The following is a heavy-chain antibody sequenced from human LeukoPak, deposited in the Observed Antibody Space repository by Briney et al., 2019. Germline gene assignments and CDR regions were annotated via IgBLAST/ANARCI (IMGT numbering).Heavy chain of an antibody. CDR3: AKDPGY. CDR2: IFDAGNT. CDR1: GFTFSSYA. Sequence: SGGSLRLSCAASGFTFSSYAMNWVRQAPGKGLEWVSAIFDAGNTHYADSVKGRFTISRDNSKNTLYPQMNGLRVEDTAVYYCAKDPGYWGQGTLVTVSS. J-gene: IGHJ4*02. V-gene: IGHV3-23*01.